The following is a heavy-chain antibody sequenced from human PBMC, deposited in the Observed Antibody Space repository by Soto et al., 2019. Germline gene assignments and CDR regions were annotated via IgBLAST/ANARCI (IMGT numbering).Heavy chain of an antibody. V-gene: IGHV3-66*01. CDR1: GFTVSNSY. D-gene: IGHD5-12*01. CDR2: INSGSST. Sequence: GGSLRLSCAASGFTVSNSYMSWVRQAPGKGLEWVSAINSGSSTYYADSVKGRFTISRDNAKNSLYLQMNSLRDEDTAVYYCAREGVEMATGTLNGMDVWGQGTTVTVSS. J-gene: IGHJ6*02. CDR3: AREGVEMATGTLNGMDV.